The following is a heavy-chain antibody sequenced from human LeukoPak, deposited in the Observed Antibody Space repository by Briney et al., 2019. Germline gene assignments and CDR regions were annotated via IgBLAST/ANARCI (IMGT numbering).Heavy chain of an antibody. CDR3: ARRTSGAFDF. V-gene: IGHV3-23*01. CDR1: GFTFRNYA. D-gene: IGHD5-12*01. Sequence: GGSLRLACAASGFTFRNYAMTWVRQAPGEGLEWVSSIPRSGDNTKQADSGKGRSSIAREKSKNSMYMEMNSLRAEDTAVYYCARRTSGAFDFWDQGTLVTVSS. CDR2: IPRSGDNT. J-gene: IGHJ4*02.